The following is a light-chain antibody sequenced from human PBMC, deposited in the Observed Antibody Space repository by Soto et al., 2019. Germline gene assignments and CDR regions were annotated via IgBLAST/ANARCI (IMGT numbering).Light chain of an antibody. CDR1: SSNIGSNS. CDR3: AAWDDSLNGPV. Sequence: QSVLTQPPSASGTPGQRVSISCSGSSSNIGSNSVNWYQQLPGTAPKLLIYSNNQRPSGVPDRISGSKSGTSASLAISGLQSEDEAVYYCAAWDDSLNGPVFGTGTKLTVL. J-gene: IGLJ1*01. CDR2: SNN. V-gene: IGLV1-44*01.